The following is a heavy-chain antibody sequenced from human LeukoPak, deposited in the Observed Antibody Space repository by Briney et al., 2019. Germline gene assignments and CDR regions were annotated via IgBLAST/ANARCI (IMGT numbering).Heavy chain of an antibody. CDR1: GGSISSYY. CDR3: AREHNWNYVAYFQH. Sequence: SETLSLTCTVSGGSISSYYWSWIRQPPGKGLEWIGYIYYSGSANYNPSLKSRVTISVDTSKNQFSLKLSSVTAADTAVYYCAREHNWNYVAYFQHWGQGTLVTVSS. D-gene: IGHD1-7*01. CDR2: IYYSGSA. J-gene: IGHJ1*01. V-gene: IGHV4-59*01.